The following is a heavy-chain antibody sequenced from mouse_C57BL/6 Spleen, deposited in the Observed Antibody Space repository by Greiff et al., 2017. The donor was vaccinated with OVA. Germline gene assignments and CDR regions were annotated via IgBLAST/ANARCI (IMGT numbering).Heavy chain of an antibody. CDR2: ISGGGGNT. Sequence: EVNLVESGGGLVKPGGSLKLSCAASGFTFSSYTMSWVRQTPEKRLEWVATISGGGGNTYYPDSVKGRFTISRDNAKNTLYLQMSSLRSEDTALDYCARDDYFDYWGQGTTLTVSA. J-gene: IGHJ2*01. CDR3: ARDDYFDY. CDR1: GFTFSSYT. V-gene: IGHV5-9*01. D-gene: IGHD2-3*01.